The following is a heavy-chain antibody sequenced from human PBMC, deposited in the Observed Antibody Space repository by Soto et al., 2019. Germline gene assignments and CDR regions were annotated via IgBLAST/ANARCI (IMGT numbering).Heavy chain of an antibody. CDR1: GFDFNTYG. J-gene: IGHJ5*02. V-gene: IGHV3-30*18. CDR2: ISFDGGSQ. CDR3: AKDSSVTAAGSGGWFDP. D-gene: IGHD6-13*01. Sequence: QVQLVESGGGVVQPGRSLRLSCAASGFDFNTYGLHWVRQAPGKGLEWVAAISFDGGSQYYADSVKGRFTISRDKSNSTLYLHMNSLGAEDTATYFCAKDSSVTAAGSGGWFDPWGPGTLVIVS.